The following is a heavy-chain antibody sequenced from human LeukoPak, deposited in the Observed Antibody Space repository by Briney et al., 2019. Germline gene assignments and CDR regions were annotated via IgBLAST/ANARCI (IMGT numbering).Heavy chain of an antibody. Sequence: ASVKVSCKASGYTFTGYYMHWVRQAPGQGLEWMGWINPNSGGTNYAQKFQGRVTMTRDTSISTAYMELSRLRSDDTAVYYCARDKLRYYYGSRSYYYYYMDVWGKGTTVTISS. CDR3: ARDKLRYYYGSRSYYYYYMDV. V-gene: IGHV1-2*02. D-gene: IGHD3-10*01. CDR2: INPNSGGT. CDR1: GYTFTGYY. J-gene: IGHJ6*03.